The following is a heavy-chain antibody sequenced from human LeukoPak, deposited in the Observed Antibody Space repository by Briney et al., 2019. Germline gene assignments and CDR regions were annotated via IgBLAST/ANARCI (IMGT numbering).Heavy chain of an antibody. V-gene: IGHV4-39*07. CDR2: INYSGRA. CDR1: GASITSSSDY. J-gene: IGHJ4*02. CDR3: AKDVDRLHLITTDY. D-gene: IGHD1-14*01. Sequence: PSETLSLTCAVSGASITSSSDYWGWIRQPPGKGLEWVGSINYSGRANYNPSLKSGVTISIDTSKNQFSLKLTSVTAADTAVYYCAKDVDRLHLITTDYWGQGTLVTVSS.